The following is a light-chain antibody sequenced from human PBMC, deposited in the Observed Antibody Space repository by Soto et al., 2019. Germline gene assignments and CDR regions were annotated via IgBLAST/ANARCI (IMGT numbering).Light chain of an antibody. V-gene: IGKV1-39*01. CDR1: QSVGNF. CDR2: AAS. Sequence: DIQMTQSPSSLSASVGDRVTITCRASQSVGNFLNWYQQKPGLPPKYLIYAASNLQSGVPSRFSGSGSGTDFTLTISNLQPEDFATYYCQQSNSAPLTFGGGTKVEIK. J-gene: IGKJ4*01. CDR3: QQSNSAPLT.